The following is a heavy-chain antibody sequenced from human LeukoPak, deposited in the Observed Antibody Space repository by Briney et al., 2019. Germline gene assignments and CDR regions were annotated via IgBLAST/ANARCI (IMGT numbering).Heavy chain of an antibody. CDR1: GYTFTSYY. CDR2: INPSGGST. V-gene: IGHV1-46*01. J-gene: IGHJ4*02. Sequence: AASVKVSCKASGYTFTSYYMHWVRQAPGQGLEWMGIINPSGGSTSYAQKLQGRVTMTTDTSTSTAYMELRSLRSDDMAVYYCARARWDYYGSGKPLDYWGQGTLVTVSS. D-gene: IGHD3-10*01. CDR3: ARARWDYYGSGKPLDY.